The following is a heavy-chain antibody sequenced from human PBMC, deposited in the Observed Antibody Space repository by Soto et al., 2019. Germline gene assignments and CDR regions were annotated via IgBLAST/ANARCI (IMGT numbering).Heavy chain of an antibody. CDR3: AKEIMTTVTTHPNWFDP. V-gene: IGHV3-23*01. D-gene: IGHD4-4*01. CDR2: ISGSGGST. Sequence: GGSLRLSCAASGFTFSSYAMSWVRQAPGKGLEWVSAISGSGGSTYYADSVKGRFTISRDNSKNTLYLQMNSLRAEDTAVYYCAKEIMTTVTTHPNWFDPWGHGTLVTVSS. CDR1: GFTFSSYA. J-gene: IGHJ5*02.